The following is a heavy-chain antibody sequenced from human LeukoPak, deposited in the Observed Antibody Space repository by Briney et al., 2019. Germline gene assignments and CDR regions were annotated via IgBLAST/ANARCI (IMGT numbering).Heavy chain of an antibody. CDR3: ARAEYYDILTGYYTYNWFDP. J-gene: IGHJ5*02. CDR1: GYTFTSYG. CDR2: ISAYNGNT. V-gene: IGHV1-18*01. D-gene: IGHD3-9*01. Sequence: ASVKVSCKASGYTFTSYGISWVRQAPGQGLEWMGWISAYNGNTNYTQKLQGRVTMTTDTSTSTAYMELRSLRSDDTAVYYCARAEYYDILTGYYTYNWFDPWGQGTLVTVSS.